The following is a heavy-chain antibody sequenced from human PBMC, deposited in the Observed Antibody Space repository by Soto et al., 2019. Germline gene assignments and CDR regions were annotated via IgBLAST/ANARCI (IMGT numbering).Heavy chain of an antibody. CDR1: GFTFSDYA. D-gene: IGHD3-9*01. Sequence: GGSLRLSCAASGFTFSDYALHWVRQAPGKGLEWVTVISSDGSNRYYADSVKGRFTISRDNSKNTLYLQMNSPRVEDTAIYICAHLAGLAHTDDFWGQGT. V-gene: IGHV3-30-3*01. CDR3: AHLAGLAHTDDF. J-gene: IGHJ4*02. CDR2: ISSDGSNR.